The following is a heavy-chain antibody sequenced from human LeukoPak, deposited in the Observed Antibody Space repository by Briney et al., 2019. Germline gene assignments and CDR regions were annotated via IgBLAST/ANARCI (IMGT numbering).Heavy chain of an antibody. D-gene: IGHD6-13*01. V-gene: IGHV7-4-1*02. CDR3: ARDPYTRRSWYRGRANNWFDP. CDR2: INTNTGNP. J-gene: IGHJ5*02. CDR1: GYTFTSYA. Sequence: ASVKVSCKASGYTFTSYAMNWVRQAPGQGLEWMGWINTNTGNPTYAQGFTGRCVFSLDTSVSTAYLQISSLKADDTAVYYCARDPYTRRSWYRGRANNWFDPWGPGTLVTVSS.